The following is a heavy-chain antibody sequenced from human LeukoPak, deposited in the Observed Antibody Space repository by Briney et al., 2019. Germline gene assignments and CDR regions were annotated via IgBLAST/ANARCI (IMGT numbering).Heavy chain of an antibody. Sequence: GGSLRLSCAASGFTFSSYEMNWVRQAPGKGLEWLANIKGDGSDKNYVDSVKGRFTISRDNAKNSLFLQMSSLRGEDTALYYCATEHWGPNSWGQGTLVTVSS. CDR3: ATEHWGPNS. CDR1: GFTFSSYE. J-gene: IGHJ4*02. V-gene: IGHV3-7*01. CDR2: IKGDGSDK. D-gene: IGHD3-16*01.